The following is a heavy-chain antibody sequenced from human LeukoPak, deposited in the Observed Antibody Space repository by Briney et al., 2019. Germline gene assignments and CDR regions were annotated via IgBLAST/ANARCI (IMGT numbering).Heavy chain of an antibody. J-gene: IGHJ4*02. CDR2: ISGSGGST. Sequence: GGSLRLSCAASGFTFSSYAMSWVRQAPGKGLEWVSAISGSGGSTYYADSVKGRFTISRDNPKNSLYLQMNSLRAEDTAVYYCARGRIAVVYWGQGTLVTVSS. CDR1: GFTFSSYA. CDR3: ARGRIAVVY. V-gene: IGHV3-23*01. D-gene: IGHD6-19*01.